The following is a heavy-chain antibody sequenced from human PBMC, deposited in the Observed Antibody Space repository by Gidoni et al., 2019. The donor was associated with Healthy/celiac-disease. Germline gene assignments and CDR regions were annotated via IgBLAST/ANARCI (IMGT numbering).Heavy chain of an antibody. CDR3: AREEGDSSSWYSWMNAFDI. V-gene: IGHV4-30-4*01. CDR2: IYYSGST. Sequence: QVQLQESGPGLVKPSKTLSLTCPVSGGSISSGDYYWSWIRQPPGKGLEWIGYIYYSGSTYYNPSLKSRVTISVDTSKNQFSLKLSSVTAADTAVYYCAREEGDSSSWYSWMNAFDIWGQGTMVTVSS. J-gene: IGHJ3*02. D-gene: IGHD6-13*01. CDR1: GGSISSGDYY.